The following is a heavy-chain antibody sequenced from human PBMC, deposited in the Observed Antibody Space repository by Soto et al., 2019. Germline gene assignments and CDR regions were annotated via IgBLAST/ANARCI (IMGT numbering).Heavy chain of an antibody. CDR3: ARESEDPTSNFDY. J-gene: IGHJ4*02. Sequence: KPGGSLRLSCAASGFTFTRYSMNWVRQAPGKGLEWVSSISSTTNYIYYADSMKGRLTVSRDNAKNSVYLEMNSLSAEDTAVYYCARESEDPTSNFDYWGQGTLVTVSS. CDR2: ISSTTNYI. CDR1: GFTFTRYS. V-gene: IGHV3-21*01.